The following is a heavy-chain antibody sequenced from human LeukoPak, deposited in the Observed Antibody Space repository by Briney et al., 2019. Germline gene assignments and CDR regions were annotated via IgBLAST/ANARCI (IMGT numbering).Heavy chain of an antibody. Sequence: SETLSLTCAVYGGSFSGYYWSWIRQPPGKGLEWIGEINHSGSTNYNPSLKSRVTISVDTSKNQFSLKLSSVTAADTAVYYCARGEDIVVVPAAIGWFDPWGQGTLVTVSS. CDR1: GGSFSGYY. V-gene: IGHV4-34*01. D-gene: IGHD2-2*01. CDR2: INHSGST. CDR3: ARGEDIVVVPAAIGWFDP. J-gene: IGHJ5*02.